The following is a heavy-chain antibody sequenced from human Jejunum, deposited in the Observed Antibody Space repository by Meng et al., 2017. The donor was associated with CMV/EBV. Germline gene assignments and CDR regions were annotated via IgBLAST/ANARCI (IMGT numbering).Heavy chain of an antibody. J-gene: IGHJ4*02. Sequence: TFTAYYMHWVRQAPGQGLEWMGWINPKSGVTHYAQKFQGRVTMTRDTSTSTAYMELSRLRSDDTAVYYCAREIGMIMIPKSLRAGYWGQGALVTVSS. CDR2: INPKSGVT. V-gene: IGHV1-2*02. CDR3: AREIGMIMIPKSLRAGY. D-gene: IGHD3-16*01. CDR1: TFTAYY.